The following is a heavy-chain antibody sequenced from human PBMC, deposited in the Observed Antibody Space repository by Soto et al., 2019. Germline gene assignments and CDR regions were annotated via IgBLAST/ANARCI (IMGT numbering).Heavy chain of an antibody. CDR1: GDSTSSGSY. Sequence: SETLSLTCTVSGDSTSSGSYWGWIRQPPGEGPEWIASIYHGGTTFYNPSLKSRISISVDTSKNQFSLRLTSVTAADTATYYCARVHVMVVAGSTFDYWGRGTLVTVSS. CDR2: IYHGGTT. CDR3: ARVHVMVVAGSTFDY. D-gene: IGHD6-19*01. J-gene: IGHJ4*03. V-gene: IGHV4-38-2*02.